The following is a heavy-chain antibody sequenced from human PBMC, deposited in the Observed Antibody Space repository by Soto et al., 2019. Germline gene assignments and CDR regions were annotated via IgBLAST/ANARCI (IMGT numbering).Heavy chain of an antibody. CDR1: GFTFRDYA. V-gene: IGHV3-30*18. CDR2: VSHDGRNT. CDR3: AKGGRQWLVTADFNY. J-gene: IGHJ4*02. Sequence: VQLVESGGGVVQPGRSLRLSCAASGFTFRDYAMHWVRQAPGKGLEWVAVVSHDGRNTHYADSVKGRFTISRDSSKNTVSLEMTTLRAEDTAVYYCAKGGRQWLVTADFNYWGQGALVTVSS. D-gene: IGHD6-19*01.